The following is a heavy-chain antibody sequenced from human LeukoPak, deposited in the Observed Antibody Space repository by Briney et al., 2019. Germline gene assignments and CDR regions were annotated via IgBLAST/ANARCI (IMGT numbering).Heavy chain of an antibody. CDR2: IYYSGST. D-gene: IGHD1-26*01. V-gene: IGHV4-59*01. J-gene: IGHJ4*02. CDR1: GGSISSYY. CDR3: ARFQWELLYFDY. Sequence: SETLSLTCTVSGGSISSYYWSWIRQPPGKGLEWIGYIYYSGSTNYNPSLKSRVTISVDTSKNQFSLKLSSVIAADTAVYYCARFQWELLYFDYWGQGTLVTVSS.